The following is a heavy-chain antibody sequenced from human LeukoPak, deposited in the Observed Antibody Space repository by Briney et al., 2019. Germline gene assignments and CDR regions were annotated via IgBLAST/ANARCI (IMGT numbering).Heavy chain of an antibody. CDR3: ARDHGGYQLPFGY. CDR2: ISSSSSYI. CDR1: GFTVSSNY. Sequence: AGGSLRLSCAASGFTVSSNYMNWVRQAPGKGLEWVSSISSSSSYIYYADSVKGRFTISRDNAKNSLYLQMNSLRAEDTAVYYCARDHGGYQLPFGYWGQGTLVTVSS. J-gene: IGHJ4*02. D-gene: IGHD5-12*01. V-gene: IGHV3-21*01.